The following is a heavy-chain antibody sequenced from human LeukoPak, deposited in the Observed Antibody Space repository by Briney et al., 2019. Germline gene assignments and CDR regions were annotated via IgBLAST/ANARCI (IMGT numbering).Heavy chain of an antibody. CDR2: MNPNSGNT. CDR3: ARGPQIVVVHDDAFDI. Sequence: GASVKVSCKASGYTFTSYDINWVRQATGQGLEWMGWMNPNSGNTGYAQKFQGRVTITRNTSISTAYMELSSLRSEDTAVYYCARGPQIVVVHDDAFDIWGQGTMVTVSS. D-gene: IGHD2-15*01. J-gene: IGHJ3*02. CDR1: GYTFTSYD. V-gene: IGHV1-8*03.